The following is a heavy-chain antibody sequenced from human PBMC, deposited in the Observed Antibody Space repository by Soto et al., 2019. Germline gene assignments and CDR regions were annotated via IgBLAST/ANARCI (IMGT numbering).Heavy chain of an antibody. CDR1: GGSVSSGSYY. CDR2: IYYSGST. V-gene: IGHV4-61*01. J-gene: IGHJ5*02. Sequence: SETLSLTCTVSGGSVSSGSYYLSWIRQPPGKGLEWIGYIYYSGSTNYNPSLKSRVTISVDTSKNQFSLKLSSVTAADTAVYYCAREIRYFDWLLKGNWFDPWGQGTLVTVSS. CDR3: AREIRYFDWLLKGNWFDP. D-gene: IGHD3-9*01.